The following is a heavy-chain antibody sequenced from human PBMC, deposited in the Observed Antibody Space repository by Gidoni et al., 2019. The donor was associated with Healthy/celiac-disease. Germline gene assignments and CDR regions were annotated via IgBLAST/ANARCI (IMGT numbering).Heavy chain of an antibody. V-gene: IGHV3-21*01. D-gene: IGHD4-17*01. CDR1: GITFGSYR. CDR3: ARVAVTLKGGAFDI. CDR2: ISSSCNYI. Sequence: EVQLVESGGGLVKPGWSLRLSGAAYGITFGSYRMNWFRHAPGKGLEWVSSISSSCNYICDAYSLKVRFTISRSNAKTTLYLQMNSLRAEDTAVYYCARVAVTLKGGAFDIWGQGTMVTVSS. J-gene: IGHJ3*02.